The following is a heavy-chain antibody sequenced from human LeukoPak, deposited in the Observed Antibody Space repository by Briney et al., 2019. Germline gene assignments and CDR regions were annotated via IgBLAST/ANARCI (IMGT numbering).Heavy chain of an antibody. D-gene: IGHD2-15*01. CDR1: GFTFSRYA. CDR3: ARDQGRIAMDV. V-gene: IGHV3-7*01. Sequence: PGGSLGLSCAASGFTFSRYAMGWVRQAPGKGLEWAASIKEDGSEKYYVDSVKGRFTISRDNAKNSLYLQMNSLRAEDTAVYYCARDQGRIAMDVWGKGTTVTVSS. J-gene: IGHJ6*03. CDR2: IKEDGSEK.